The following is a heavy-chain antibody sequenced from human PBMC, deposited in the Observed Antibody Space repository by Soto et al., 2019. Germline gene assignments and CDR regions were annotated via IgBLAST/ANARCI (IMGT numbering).Heavy chain of an antibody. CDR2: INHSGST. D-gene: IGHD3-16*02. J-gene: IGHJ5*02. Sequence: SETLSLTCAVYGGSSSGYYWSWIRQPPGKGLEWIGEINHSGSTNYNPSLKSRVTISVDTSKNQFSLKLSSVTAADTAVYYCARGELVVITFGGVISPWGQGTLVTVSS. V-gene: IGHV4-34*01. CDR1: GGSSSGYY. CDR3: ARGELVVITFGGVISP.